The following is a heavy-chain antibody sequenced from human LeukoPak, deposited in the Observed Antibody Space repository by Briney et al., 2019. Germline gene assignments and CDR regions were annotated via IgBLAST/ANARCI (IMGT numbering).Heavy chain of an antibody. CDR2: IYTSGST. CDR3: ARGGNCSGGSCYSDRGWFDP. J-gene: IGHJ5*02. CDR1: GGSISSASYY. Sequence: SQTLSLTCTVSGGSISSASYYWSWIRQPAGKGLEWIGRIYTSGSTNYNPSLKSRVTISVDTSKNQFSLRLTSVTAADTAVYHCARGGNCSGGSCYSDRGWFDPWGQGTLVTVSS. D-gene: IGHD2-15*01. V-gene: IGHV4-61*02.